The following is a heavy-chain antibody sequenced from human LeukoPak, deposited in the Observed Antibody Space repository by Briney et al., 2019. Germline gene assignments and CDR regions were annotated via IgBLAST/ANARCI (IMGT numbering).Heavy chain of an antibody. V-gene: IGHV3-7*01. D-gene: IGHD3-16*01. J-gene: IGHJ4*02. CDR3: ARGLNTSPGVDY. CDR1: GFTFSSYN. Sequence: GGSLRLSCAASGFTFSSYNMNWVRQAPGKGLEWVANIKEDGSQKYYVDSVKGRFTSSRDNAKNSVYLQMSSLRDEDTAVYYCARGLNTSPGVDYWGQGTLVVVSS. CDR2: IKEDGSQK.